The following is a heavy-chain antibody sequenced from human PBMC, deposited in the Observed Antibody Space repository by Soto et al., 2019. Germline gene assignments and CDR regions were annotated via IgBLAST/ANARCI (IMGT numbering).Heavy chain of an antibody. V-gene: IGHV4-59*11. CDR1: GGSISDLY. CDR2: GLRHEFV. CDR3: VAGPDHAKSAY. Sequence: SETLSRTCTVSGGSISDLYLSWTRQPPGKGLEWIGYGLRHEFVGTNPSLTNRVTISVDMSKRQFSLRLNSVTAADTAVYYCVAGPDHAKSAYWGQGTLVTVSS. J-gene: IGHJ4*01.